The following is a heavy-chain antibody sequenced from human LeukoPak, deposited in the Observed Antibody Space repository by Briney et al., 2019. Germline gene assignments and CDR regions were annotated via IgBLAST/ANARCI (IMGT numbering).Heavy chain of an antibody. CDR3: VRAYYDNSPYFDY. Sequence: PGGSLRLSCAASGFTFSDHYMDWVRQAPGKGLEWVGRSRNKANSYTTEYAASVKGRFTTSRDDSKNSLYLQMNSLKTEDTAVYYCVRAYYDNSPYFDYWGQGTLVTVSS. J-gene: IGHJ4*02. CDR1: GFTFSDHY. CDR2: SRNKANSYTT. V-gene: IGHV3-72*01. D-gene: IGHD3-22*01.